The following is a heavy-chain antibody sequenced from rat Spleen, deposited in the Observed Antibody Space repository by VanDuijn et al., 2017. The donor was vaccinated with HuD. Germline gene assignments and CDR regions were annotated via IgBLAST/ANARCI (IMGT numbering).Heavy chain of an antibody. Sequence: EVQLVESGGGLVQPGRSLKLSCAASGFIFSDYNMAWVRQAPTKGLEWVATISYDGSDTYYRDSVKGRFTISRDNAKNTLFLQMDSLRSEDTATYYCARRHYGYTDYFDYWGQGVMVTVSS. V-gene: IGHV5-7*01. CDR1: GFIFSDYN. CDR3: ARRHYGYTDYFDY. J-gene: IGHJ2*01. D-gene: IGHD1-9*01. CDR2: ISYDGSDT.